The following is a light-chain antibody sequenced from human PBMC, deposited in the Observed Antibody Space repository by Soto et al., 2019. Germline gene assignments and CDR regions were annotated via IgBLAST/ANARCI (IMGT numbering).Light chain of an antibody. Sequence: QSALTQSPSASGSPGQSVTISCTGTSSDVGNYKYVSWYQQHPGKAPKLMIYEVSKRPSGVPDRFSGSKSGNTASLTVSGPPVEDEADYYCSSYAGSNLWVFGGGTKLTVL. V-gene: IGLV2-8*01. J-gene: IGLJ3*02. CDR2: EVS. CDR3: SSYAGSNLWV. CDR1: SSDVGNYKY.